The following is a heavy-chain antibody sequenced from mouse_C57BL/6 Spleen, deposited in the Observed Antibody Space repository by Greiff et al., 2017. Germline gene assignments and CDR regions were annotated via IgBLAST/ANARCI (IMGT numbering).Heavy chain of an antibody. Sequence: QVQLQQPGAELVRPGSSVKLSCKASGYTFTSYWMHWVKQRPIQGLEWIGNIDPSDSETHYNQKFKDKATLTVDKSSSTAYMQLSSLTSEDSAVYYCAREDDGYYEFAYWGQGTLVTVSA. D-gene: IGHD2-3*01. V-gene: IGHV1-52*01. J-gene: IGHJ3*01. CDR2: IDPSDSET. CDR1: GYTFTSYW. CDR3: AREDDGYYEFAY.